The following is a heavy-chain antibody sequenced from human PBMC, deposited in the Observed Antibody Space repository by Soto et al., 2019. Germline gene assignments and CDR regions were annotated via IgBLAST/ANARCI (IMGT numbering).Heavy chain of an antibody. J-gene: IGHJ6*02. CDR3: ARGIGARGYYGSGSYTYYYYYGMDV. Sequence: SQTLSLTCAISGDSVSSNSAAWNWIRQSPSRGLEWLGRTYYRSKWYNDYAVSVKSRITINPDTSKNQFSLQLNSVTPEDTAVYYCARGIGARGYYGSGSYTYYYYYGMDVWGQGTTVTVSS. CDR1: GDSVSSNSAA. D-gene: IGHD3-10*01. CDR2: TYYRSKWYN. V-gene: IGHV6-1*01.